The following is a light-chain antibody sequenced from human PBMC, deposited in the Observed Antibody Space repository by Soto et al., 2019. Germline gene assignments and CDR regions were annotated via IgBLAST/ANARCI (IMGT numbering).Light chain of an antibody. CDR3: QQLERYPST. V-gene: IGKV1-39*01. CDR1: QSISSY. Sequence: DIQMTQSPSSLSASVGDRVTITCRASQSISSYLNWYQQKPGKAPKLLIYAASSLQSGVPSRFSGSGSGTDFTLTTSSLQPEDFATYYCQQLERYPSTFGGGTKVDIK. J-gene: IGKJ4*01. CDR2: AAS.